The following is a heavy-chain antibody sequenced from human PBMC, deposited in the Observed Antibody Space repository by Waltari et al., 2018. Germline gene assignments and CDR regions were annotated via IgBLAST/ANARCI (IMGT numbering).Heavy chain of an antibody. CDR1: GFSSSGST. J-gene: IGHJ4*02. V-gene: IGHV3-73*01. Sequence: EVQVVESGGGLVQPGGSLKLPCATAGFSSSGSTIHWVRQTSGKGLEWVGRIRRQPYNYATAYSASVKGRFTISRDDSKNTAYLQMNNLMTEDTAVYYCSGGEVTGTDFWGQGTLVTVSS. CDR2: IRRQPYNYAT. D-gene: IGHD6-19*01. CDR3: SGGEVTGTDF.